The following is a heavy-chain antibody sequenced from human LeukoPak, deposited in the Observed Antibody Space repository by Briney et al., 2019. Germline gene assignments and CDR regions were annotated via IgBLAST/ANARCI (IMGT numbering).Heavy chain of an antibody. V-gene: IGHV1-8*01. J-gene: IGHJ5*02. Sequence: ASVKVSCTASGYTFTSYDINWVRQATGQGLEWMGWMNPKSGNTGYAQKFQSRVTMTRNTSISTAYMELSSLRSEDTAVYYCARDGRAAAGTDWFDPWGQGTLVTVSS. CDR3: ARDGRAAAGTDWFDP. D-gene: IGHD6-13*01. CDR1: GYTFTSYD. CDR2: MNPKSGNT.